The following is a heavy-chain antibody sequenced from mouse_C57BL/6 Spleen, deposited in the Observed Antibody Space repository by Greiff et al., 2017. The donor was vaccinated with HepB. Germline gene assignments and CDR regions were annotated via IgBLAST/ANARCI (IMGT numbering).Heavy chain of an antibody. D-gene: IGHD1-1*01. CDR3: ARKGDYGSSYSYAMDY. Sequence: EVNVVESGGGLVKPGGSLKLSCAASGFTFSDYGMHWVRQAPEKGLEWVAYISSGSSTIYYADTVKGRFTISRDNAKNTLFLQMTSLRSEDTAMYYCARKGDYGSSYSYAMDYWGQGTSVTVSS. J-gene: IGHJ4*01. CDR2: ISSGSSTI. CDR1: GFTFSDYG. V-gene: IGHV5-17*01.